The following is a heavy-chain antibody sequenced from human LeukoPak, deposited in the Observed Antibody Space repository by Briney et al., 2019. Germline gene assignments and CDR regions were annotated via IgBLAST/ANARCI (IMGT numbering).Heavy chain of an antibody. CDR1: GFTSHDYA. D-gene: IGHD1-26*01. CDR3: AKDLSPGGADS. CDR2: IYWSSVER. V-gene: IGHV3-9*02. Sequence: GGSLRLSCTVSGFTSHDYAVHWVRQTPEKGLKWVAGIYWSSVERDYADSVKGRFTISRDNAKNSLYLQMNSLRVEDTALYYCAKDLSPGGADSWGQGTLVIVSS. J-gene: IGHJ5*02.